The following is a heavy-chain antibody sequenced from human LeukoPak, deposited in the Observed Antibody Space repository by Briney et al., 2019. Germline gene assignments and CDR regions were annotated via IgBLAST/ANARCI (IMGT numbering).Heavy chain of an antibody. CDR2: IYSGGST. D-gene: IGHD3-10*01. CDR3: GGLLWAPGQVDY. J-gene: IGHJ4*02. Sequence: PGGSLRLSCAASGFTVSSNYMSWVRQAPRQGQALVSVIYSGGSTYYADSVKGRFTISRDNSKNTLYLQMNSLRAEDTAVYYCGGLLWAPGQVDYWGQGTLVTVSS. CDR1: GFTVSSNY. V-gene: IGHV3-53*01.